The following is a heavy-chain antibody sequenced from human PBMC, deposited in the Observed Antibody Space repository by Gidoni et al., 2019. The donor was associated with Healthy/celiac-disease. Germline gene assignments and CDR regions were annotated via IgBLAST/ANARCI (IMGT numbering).Heavy chain of an antibody. J-gene: IGHJ5*02. V-gene: IGHV4-34*01. Sequence: QVQLQQWGAGLLKPSETLSLTCAVYGGSFSGYSWSWIRQPPGKGLEWTGEINHSGRTYYNPSLKSRVTISVDTSKNQFSLKLSSVTAADTAVYYCARGGRSSDIVVVPAAIGWFDPWGQGTLVTVSS. D-gene: IGHD2-2*02. CDR2: INHSGRT. CDR1: GGSFSGYS. CDR3: ARGGRSSDIVVVPAAIGWFDP.